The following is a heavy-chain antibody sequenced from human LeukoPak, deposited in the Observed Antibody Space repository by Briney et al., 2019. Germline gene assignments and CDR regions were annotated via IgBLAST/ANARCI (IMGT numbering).Heavy chain of an antibody. CDR2: ISGSVAGT. J-gene: IGHJ4*02. CDR1: GLIFTSYA. Sequence: GGSLRLSCAASGLIFTSYAMSWVRQAPGKGLQWVSAISGSVAGTYYADSVKGRFTISRDNSKNTLYLQMNSLRAEDTAVYYCAKGETQQWLGETPFDYWGQGTLVTVSS. V-gene: IGHV3-23*01. D-gene: IGHD6-19*01. CDR3: AKGETQQWLGETPFDY.